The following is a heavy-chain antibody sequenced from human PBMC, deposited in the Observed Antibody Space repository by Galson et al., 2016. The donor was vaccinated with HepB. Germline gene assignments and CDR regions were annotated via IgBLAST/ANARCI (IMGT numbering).Heavy chain of an antibody. D-gene: IGHD3-10*01. CDR3: ARDPLTERGPIVMVRGGPD. CDR1: GGSISSGGYY. J-gene: IGHJ4*02. CDR2: IYYSGST. Sequence: TLSLTCTVSGGSISSGGYYWSWIRQHPGKGLEWIGYIYYSGSTYYNPSLKSRVTISVDTSKNQFSLKLSSVTAADTAVYYCARDPLTERGPIVMVRGGPDWGQGTLVTVSS. V-gene: IGHV4-31*03.